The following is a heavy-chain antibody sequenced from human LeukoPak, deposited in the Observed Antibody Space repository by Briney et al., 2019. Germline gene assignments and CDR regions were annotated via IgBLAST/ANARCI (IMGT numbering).Heavy chain of an antibody. V-gene: IGHV1-24*01. CDR3: ATGWRSRLQPIDAFDI. CDR1: GYTLTELS. CDR2: FDPEDGET. J-gene: IGHJ3*02. Sequence: GASVKVPCKVSGYTLTELSMHWVRQAPGKGLEWMGGFDPEDGETIYAQKFQGRVTMTEDTSTDTAYMELSSLRSEDTAVYYCATGWRSRLQPIDAFDIWGQGTMVTVSS. D-gene: IGHD5-24*01.